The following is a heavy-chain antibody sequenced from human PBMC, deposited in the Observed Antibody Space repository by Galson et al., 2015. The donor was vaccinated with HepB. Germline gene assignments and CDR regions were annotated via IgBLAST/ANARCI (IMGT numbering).Heavy chain of an antibody. Sequence: SLRLSCAASGFTFSSYWMHWVRQAPGKGLVWVSRINSDGSSTSYADSVKGRFTISRDNAKNTLYLQMNSLRAEDTAVYYCARDPAAAWWFDPWGQGTLVTVSS. V-gene: IGHV3-74*01. CDR2: INSDGSST. CDR3: ARDPAAAWWFDP. CDR1: GFTFSSYW. D-gene: IGHD6-13*01. J-gene: IGHJ5*02.